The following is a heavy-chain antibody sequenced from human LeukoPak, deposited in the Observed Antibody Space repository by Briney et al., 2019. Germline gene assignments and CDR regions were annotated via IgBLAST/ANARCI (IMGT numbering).Heavy chain of an antibody. V-gene: IGHV3-15*01. CDR2: IKSNTDGGTT. Sequence: GGSLRPSCAASGFTFSDAWMTWVRQAPGKGLEWVGRIKSNTDGGTTECAEPVKGRFTVSRDDSESTLYLQMNSLKTEDTAVYYCTTLQWALRSWGQGTLVTVSS. CDR3: TTLQWALRS. CDR1: GFTFSDAW. D-gene: IGHD6-19*01. J-gene: IGHJ5*02.